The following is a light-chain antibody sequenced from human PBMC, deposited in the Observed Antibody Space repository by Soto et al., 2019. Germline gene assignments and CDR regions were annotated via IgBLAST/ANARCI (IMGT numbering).Light chain of an antibody. J-gene: IGKJ3*01. CDR2: GAS. CDR3: QQYGSSPLT. CDR1: QSVSSSY. V-gene: IGKV3-20*01. Sequence: EIGLTQSPGTLSLSPGERATLSCRASQSVSSSYLAWYQQKPGQAPRLLLYGASSSATSIPDRFSGSGPGTDFTLSISRLEPEDFAEYYCQQYGSSPLTFGPGNTVDIK.